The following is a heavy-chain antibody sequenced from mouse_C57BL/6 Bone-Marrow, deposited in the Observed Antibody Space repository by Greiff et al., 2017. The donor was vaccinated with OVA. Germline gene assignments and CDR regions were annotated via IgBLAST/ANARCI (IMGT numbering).Heavy chain of an antibody. V-gene: IGHV1-82*01. CDR1: GYAFSSSW. D-gene: IGHD2-3*01. CDR3: ARHEDGYYASYFDY. CDR2: IYPGDGDT. J-gene: IGHJ2*01. Sequence: QVQLKESGPELVKPGASVKISCKASGYAFSSSWMNWVKQRPGKGLEWIGRIYPGDGDTNYNGKFKGKATLTADKSSSIAYMQLSSLTSEDSAVYFCARHEDGYYASYFDYWGQGTTLTVSS.